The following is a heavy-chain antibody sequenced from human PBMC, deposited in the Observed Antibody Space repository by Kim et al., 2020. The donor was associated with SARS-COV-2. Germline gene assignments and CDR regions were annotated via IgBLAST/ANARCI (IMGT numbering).Heavy chain of an antibody. J-gene: IGHJ1*01. D-gene: IGHD3-22*01. CDR3: ANGFYFYTGS. CDR1: GLTFSNAW. CDR2: IGGDGNGI. V-gene: IGHV3-74*01. Sequence: GGSLRLSCEVSGLTFSNAWMHWVRQAPGKGLVWVSRIGGDGNGIGYADSVKGRFTVSRDNAENTLYLQMSGLRVDDTAAYYCANGFYFYTGSWGQGTVVT.